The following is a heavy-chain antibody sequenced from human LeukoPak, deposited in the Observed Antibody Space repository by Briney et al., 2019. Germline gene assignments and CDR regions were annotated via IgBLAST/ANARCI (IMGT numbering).Heavy chain of an antibody. D-gene: IGHD3-22*01. V-gene: IGHV1-18*01. CDR1: GYTFTSYG. Sequence: ASVKVSCKASGYTFTSYGISWVRQAPGQGLEWMGWISADNGNTNYAQKLQGRVTMTTDTSTSTAYMELRSLRSDDTAVYYCARVGDIYDSSGYYFDYWGQGTLVTVSS. CDR2: ISADNGNT. J-gene: IGHJ4*02. CDR3: ARVGDIYDSSGYYFDY.